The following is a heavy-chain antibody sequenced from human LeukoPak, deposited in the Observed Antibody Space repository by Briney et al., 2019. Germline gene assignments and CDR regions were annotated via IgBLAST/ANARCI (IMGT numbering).Heavy chain of an antibody. CDR3: ARPSYYGGSAR. J-gene: IGHJ4*02. CDR1: GDSIRSTSYY. D-gene: IGHD2-21*01. CDR2: VYYDGST. Sequence: NSSETLSLTCTVSGDSIRSTSYYWAWIRQPPGKGLEWIGSVYYDGSTYFNPSPKGRVTISVDTSKNQFTLKVRSVTAADTAVYYCARPSYYGGSARWGRGSLVTVSS. V-gene: IGHV4-39*01.